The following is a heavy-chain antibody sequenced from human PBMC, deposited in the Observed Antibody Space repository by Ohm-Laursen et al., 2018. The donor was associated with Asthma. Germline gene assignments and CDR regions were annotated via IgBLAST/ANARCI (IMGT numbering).Heavy chain of an antibody. D-gene: IGHD3-3*01. CDR2: ISSSGFTI. J-gene: IGHJ4*02. CDR3: ARDVMEWYLPAFDF. CDR1: GFTFSDYY. Sequence: SLRLSCAASGFTFSDYYMSWIRQAPGKGLEWVSFISSSGFTIYYADSVKGRFTISRDSSKNTLYLQMNSLRPDDTAVYYCARDVMEWYLPAFDFWGQGTLVTVSS. V-gene: IGHV3-11*04.